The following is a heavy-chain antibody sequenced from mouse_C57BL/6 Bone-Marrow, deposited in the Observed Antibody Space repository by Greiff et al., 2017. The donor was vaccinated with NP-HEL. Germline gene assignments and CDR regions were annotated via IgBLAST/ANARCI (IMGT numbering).Heavy chain of an antibody. CDR1: GFTFTDYY. D-gene: IGHD2-1*01. CDR2: IRNKANGYTT. CDR3: ARSPSLGNYGVFDY. V-gene: IGHV7-3*01. Sequence: EVKLMESGGGLVQPGGSLSLSCAASGFTFTDYYMSWVRQPPGKALEWLGFIRNKANGYTTEYSASVKGRFTISRDNSQSILYLQMNALRAEDSATYYCARSPSLGNYGVFDYWGQGTTLTVSS. J-gene: IGHJ2*01.